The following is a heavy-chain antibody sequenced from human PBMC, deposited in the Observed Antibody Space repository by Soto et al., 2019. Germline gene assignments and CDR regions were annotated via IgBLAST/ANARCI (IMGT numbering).Heavy chain of an antibody. D-gene: IGHD6-6*01. V-gene: IGHV3-66*01. CDR1: GFTVSTYA. J-gene: IGHJ6*03. CDR2: IYSGGST. Sequence: GGSLRLSCAASGFTVSTYAMTWVRQTPGKGLEWVSVIYSGGSTYYADSVKGRFTISRDNSKNTLYLQMNSLRAEDTAVYYCARATYSSSSSYYYYYMDVWGKGTTVTVSS. CDR3: ARATYSSSSSYYYYYMDV.